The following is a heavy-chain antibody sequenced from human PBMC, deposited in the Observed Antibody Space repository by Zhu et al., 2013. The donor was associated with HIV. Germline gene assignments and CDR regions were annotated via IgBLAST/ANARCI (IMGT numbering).Heavy chain of an antibody. CDR1: GYTFASFW. CDR2: IIPIFGIA. Sequence: QVQLVQSGAEVKKPGASVKISCKASGYTFASFWMHWVRQAPGQGLERMGGIIPIFGIANYAQKFQGRVTITADESTSTAYMELSSLRSEDTAVYYCARGQLVPGDYYYYMDVWGKGTTVTVSS. D-gene: IGHD6-13*01. V-gene: IGHV1-69*01. CDR3: ARGQLVPGDYYYYMDV. J-gene: IGHJ6*03.